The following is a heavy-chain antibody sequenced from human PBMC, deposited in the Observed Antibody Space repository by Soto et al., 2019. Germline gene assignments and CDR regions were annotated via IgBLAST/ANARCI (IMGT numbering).Heavy chain of an antibody. Sequence: QVQLVESGGGVVQPGRSLRLSCVTSGFTFSSYAMHWVRQAPGKGLEWVAVISYDGSNTYYADSVQGRFTISRDNSKNTRYLEINSLRADDTAVYYCARTGYYFWSGDTRGYGMAVWGQGSTVIVSS. D-gene: IGHD3-3*01. CDR1: GFTFSSYA. CDR3: ARTGYYFWSGDTRGYGMAV. CDR2: ISYDGSNT. V-gene: IGHV3-30-3*01. J-gene: IGHJ6*02.